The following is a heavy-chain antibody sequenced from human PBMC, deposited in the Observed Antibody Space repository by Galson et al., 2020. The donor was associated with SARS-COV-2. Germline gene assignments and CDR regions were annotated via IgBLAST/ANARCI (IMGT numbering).Heavy chain of an antibody. D-gene: IGHD5-18*01. Sequence: GGSLRLSCAASGFTFSSYAMHWVRQAPGKGLEWVAVISYDGSNKYYADSVKGRFTISRDNSKNTLYLQMNSLRAEDTAVYYCARDSTGGYSYGCYYYYYYMDVWGQGTTVTVSS. CDR3: ARDSTGGYSYGCYYYYYYMDV. CDR2: ISYDGSNK. J-gene: IGHJ6*03. CDR1: GFTFSSYA. V-gene: IGHV3-30*04.